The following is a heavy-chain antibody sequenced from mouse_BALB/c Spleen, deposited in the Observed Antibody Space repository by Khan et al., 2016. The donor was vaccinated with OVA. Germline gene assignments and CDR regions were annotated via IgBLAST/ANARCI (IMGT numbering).Heavy chain of an antibody. CDR3: WILL. V-gene: IGHV6-6*02. CDR1: GFTFSNYW. CDR2: SRLKSDDYVT. J-gene: IGHJ2*01. Sequence: EVELVESGGGLVQPGGSMKLSCVASGFTFSNYWMNWVRQSPEKGREWVAESRLKSDDYVTHYAESVKGRFTISRDDSKSSVYLQMNNLRAEDTVIYYCWILLWGQGTILTVSS.